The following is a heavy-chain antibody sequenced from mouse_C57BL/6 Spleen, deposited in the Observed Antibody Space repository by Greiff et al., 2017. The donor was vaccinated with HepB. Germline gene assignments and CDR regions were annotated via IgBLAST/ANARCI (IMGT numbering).Heavy chain of an antibody. CDR2: IDPENGDT. V-gene: IGHV14-4*01. CDR3: TYGNYEAY. J-gene: IGHJ3*01. D-gene: IGHD2-1*01. Sequence: VQLQQSGAELVRPGASVKLSCTASGFNIKDDYMHWVKQRPEQGLEWIGWIDPENGDTEYASKFQGKATITADTSSNTAYLQLSSLTSEDTAVYYCTYGNYEAYWGQGTLVTVSA. CDR1: GFNIKDDY.